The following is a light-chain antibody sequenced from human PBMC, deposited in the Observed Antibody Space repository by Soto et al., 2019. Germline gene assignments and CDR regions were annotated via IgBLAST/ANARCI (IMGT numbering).Light chain of an antibody. CDR1: QSVSSN. Sequence: DIVMKQSPGTLSVSPGERATISCRASQSVSSNLAWYQQKPGQAPRLLIYDASTRATGIPARFSGSGSGTDFTLSISSLQSEDFAVYFCQQYNTCPPYTFGQGTKLEI. J-gene: IGKJ2*01. V-gene: IGKV3-15*01. CDR2: DAS. CDR3: QQYNTCPPYT.